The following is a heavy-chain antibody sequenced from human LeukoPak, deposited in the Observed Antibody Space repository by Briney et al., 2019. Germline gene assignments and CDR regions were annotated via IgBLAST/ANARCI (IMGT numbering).Heavy chain of an antibody. D-gene: IGHD3-9*01. CDR3: ARVSLVNYYYYYMDV. CDR2: ISAYNGNT. Sequence: ASVKVSCKASGYTFTSYGISWVRQAPGQGLEWMGWISAYNGNTNYAEKLQGRVTMTTDKSTSTAYMELRSLRSDDTAVYYCARVSLVNYYYYYMDVWGKGTTVTVSS. V-gene: IGHV1-18*01. J-gene: IGHJ6*03. CDR1: GYTFTSYG.